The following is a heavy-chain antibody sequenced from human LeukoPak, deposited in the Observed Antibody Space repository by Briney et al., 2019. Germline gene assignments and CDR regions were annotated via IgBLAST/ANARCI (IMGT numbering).Heavy chain of an antibody. CDR2: IYTSGST. V-gene: IGHV4-4*07. D-gene: IGHD1-7*01. J-gene: IGHJ5*02. Sequence: SETLSLTCTVSGGSISSYYWGWIRQPAGKGLEWIGRIYTSGSTNYNPSLKSRVTMSVDTSKNQFSLKLSSVTAADTAVYYCARDRVKLELRANWFDPWGQGTLVTVSS. CDR1: GGSISSYY. CDR3: ARDRVKLELRANWFDP.